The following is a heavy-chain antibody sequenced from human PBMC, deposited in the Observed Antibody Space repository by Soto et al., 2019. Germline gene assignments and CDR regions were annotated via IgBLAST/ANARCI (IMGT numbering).Heavy chain of an antibody. CDR2: ISYDGSDE. J-gene: IGHJ2*01. Sequence: QVQLLESGGGVVQPGRSLRLSCVTSGFTFSNYGMHWVRQAPGKGLEWVAVISYDGSDEYYPDSVKGRFTVSRDNSKNTMYLQMNSLRTEDTAVYYCAKSYTLSSWWYFDLWGRGTLVSVSS. CDR3: AKSYTLSSWWYFDL. V-gene: IGHV3-30*18. D-gene: IGHD6-6*01. CDR1: GFTFSNYG.